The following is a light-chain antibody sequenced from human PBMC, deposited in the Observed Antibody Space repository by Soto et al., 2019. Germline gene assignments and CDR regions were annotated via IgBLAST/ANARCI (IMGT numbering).Light chain of an antibody. J-gene: IGKJ1*01. CDR3: QQYNNWPRT. Sequence: EIVMTQSPATLSVSPGERATLSCRASQSVSTNLAWYQQKPGQAPSLFIFGASTRATGVPARFSGSGSGTEFTLTISSLQSEDFAVYYCQQYNNWPRTFGQGTKVEIK. CDR1: QSVSTN. CDR2: GAS. V-gene: IGKV3-15*01.